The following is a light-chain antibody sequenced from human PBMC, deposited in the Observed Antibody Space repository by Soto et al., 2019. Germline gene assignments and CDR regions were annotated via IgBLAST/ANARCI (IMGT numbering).Light chain of an antibody. CDR2: DAS. Sequence: IGLPQSPARLCLSPGERATLSCRPSQSVSSYLAWYQQKPGQAPRLLIYDASNRATGIPARFSGSGSGTDFTLTISILEPQAFDVYNCKRRSKWHLRITFGQGTRMEIK. CDR3: KRRSKWHLRIT. CDR1: QSVSSY. V-gene: IGKV3-11*01. J-gene: IGKJ5*01.